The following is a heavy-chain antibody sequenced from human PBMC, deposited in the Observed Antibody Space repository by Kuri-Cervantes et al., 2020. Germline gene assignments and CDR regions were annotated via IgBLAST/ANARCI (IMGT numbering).Heavy chain of an antibody. CDR3: ARETAATGYPFDY. Sequence: SETLSLTCTVSGGSMNNYYWSWIRQPPGKGLEWVGYIYYNGNTNYNPSLKSRVTISVDTSKNQFSLNLSSVTAADTAVYYCARETAATGYPFDYWGQGVLVTVSS. D-gene: IGHD6-13*01. V-gene: IGHV4-59*01. CDR1: GGSMNNYY. CDR2: IYYNGNT. J-gene: IGHJ4*02.